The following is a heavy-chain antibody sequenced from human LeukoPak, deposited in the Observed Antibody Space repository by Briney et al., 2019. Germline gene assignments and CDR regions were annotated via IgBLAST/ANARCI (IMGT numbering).Heavy chain of an antibody. Sequence: GGSLRLSCAASGFTFSSYEMNWVRQAPGKGLEWVAVISYDGSNKYYADSVKGRFTISRDTSKNTLYLQMNSLRAEDTAVYYCARAAHRGFSFDYWGQGTLVTASS. V-gene: IGHV3-30*04. CDR1: GFTFSSYE. CDR2: ISYDGSNK. J-gene: IGHJ4*02. D-gene: IGHD3-10*01. CDR3: ARAAHRGFSFDY.